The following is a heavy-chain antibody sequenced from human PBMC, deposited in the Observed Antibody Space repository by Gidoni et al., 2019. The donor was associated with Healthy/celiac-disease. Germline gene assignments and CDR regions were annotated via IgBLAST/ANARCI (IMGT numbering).Heavy chain of an antibody. CDR1: GYTFTGYY. V-gene: IGHV1-2*02. Sequence: QVQLVQSGAEVKKPGASVKVSCKASGYTFTGYYMHWVRQAPGQGLEWMGWINPNSGGTNYAQKFQGRVTMTRDTSISTAYMELSRLRSDDTAVYYCARDLRRWGKVLSGLRGYSGYEWGYWGQGTLVTVSS. D-gene: IGHD5-12*01. J-gene: IGHJ4*02. CDR3: ARDLRRWGKVLSGLRGYSGYEWGY. CDR2: INPNSGGT.